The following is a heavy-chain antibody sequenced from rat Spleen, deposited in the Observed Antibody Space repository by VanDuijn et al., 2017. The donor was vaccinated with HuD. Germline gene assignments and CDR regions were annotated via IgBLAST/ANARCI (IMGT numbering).Heavy chain of an antibody. D-gene: IGHD1-4*01. CDR3: TTQTTRVYDVMDA. CDR1: GFTFSDYY. J-gene: IGHJ4*01. Sequence: EVQLVESGGGLVQPGRSLKLSCAASGFTFSDYYMAWVRQAPTKGLEWVASISYDGGSTYYRDSVKGRFTISRDNAKSSLYLQMDSLRSEDTATYYCTTQTTRVYDVMDAWGQGASVTVSS. V-gene: IGHV5-20*01. CDR2: ISYDGGST.